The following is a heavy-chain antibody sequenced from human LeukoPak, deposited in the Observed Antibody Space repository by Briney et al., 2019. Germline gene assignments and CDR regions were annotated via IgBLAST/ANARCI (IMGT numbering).Heavy chain of an antibody. Sequence: PSETLSLTCSVSGYSISSGYYWGWIRQPPGKGLEWIGSIFHSGSTYYNPSLKSRVTISVDTSKNQFSLKLSSVTAADAAVYYCASSMVRGIDGYWGQGTLVTVSS. D-gene: IGHD3-10*01. CDR2: IFHSGST. CDR3: ASSMVRGIDGY. CDR1: GYSISSGYY. J-gene: IGHJ4*02. V-gene: IGHV4-38-2*01.